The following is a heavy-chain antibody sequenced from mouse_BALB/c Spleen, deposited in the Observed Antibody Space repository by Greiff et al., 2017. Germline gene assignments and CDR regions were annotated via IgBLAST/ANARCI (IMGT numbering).Heavy chain of an antibody. V-gene: IGHV5-6-5*01. D-gene: IGHD2-4*01. CDR1: GFTFSSYA. CDR2: ISSGGST. Sequence: EVQRVESGGGLVKPGGSLKLSCAASGFTFSSYAMSWVRQTPEKRLEWVASISSGGSTYYPDSVKGRFTISRDNARNILYLQMSSLRSEDTAMYYCSRGGRIYYDYDDGWFAYWGQGTLVTVSA. J-gene: IGHJ3*01. CDR3: SRGGRIYYDYDDGWFAY.